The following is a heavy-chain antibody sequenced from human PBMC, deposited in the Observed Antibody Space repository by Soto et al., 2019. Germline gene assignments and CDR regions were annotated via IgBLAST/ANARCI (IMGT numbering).Heavy chain of an antibody. CDR1: GYTFTSYG. CDR2: ISAYNGNT. D-gene: IGHD3-16*02. CDR3: VRETAYDYMWGSYRHDAFDI. V-gene: IGHV1-18*01. Sequence: QVQLVQSGAEVKKPGASVKVSCKASGYTFTSYGISWLRQAPGQGLEWMGGISAYNGNTNYAQKRQGRVTMTTDTSTNTAYMELRSRRSDDTAVYYCVRETAYDYMWGSYRHDAFDIWGQGTMVTVSS. J-gene: IGHJ3*02.